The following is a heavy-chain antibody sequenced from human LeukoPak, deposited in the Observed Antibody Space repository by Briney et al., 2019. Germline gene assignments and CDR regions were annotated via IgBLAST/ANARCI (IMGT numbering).Heavy chain of an antibody. CDR3: AKVKDPYEVLYWFDP. Sequence: GGSLRLSCAASGFTFSNYAMHWVRQAPGKGLEWVAVISYDGSNKYYADSLKSRFTISRDNSKNTLYLQVNSLIPEDTAVYYCAKVKDPYEVLYWFDPWGQGTLVTVSS. V-gene: IGHV3-30-3*01. CDR2: ISYDGSNK. CDR1: GFTFSNYA. D-gene: IGHD2-15*01. J-gene: IGHJ5*02.